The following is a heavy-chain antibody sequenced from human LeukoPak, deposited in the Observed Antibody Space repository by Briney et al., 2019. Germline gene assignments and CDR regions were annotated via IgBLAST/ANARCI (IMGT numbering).Heavy chain of an antibody. CDR3: ARDTLGVPFDY. D-gene: IGHD3-3*01. V-gene: IGHV4-38-2*02. J-gene: IGHJ4*02. CDR1: GYSISSGYY. CDR2: IYHSGST. Sequence: PSETLSLTCTVSGYSISSGYYWGWIRQPPGKGLEWIGSIYHSGSTYYNPFLKSRVTISVDRSKNQFSLKLSSVTAADTAVYYCARDTLGVPFDYWGQGTLVTVSS.